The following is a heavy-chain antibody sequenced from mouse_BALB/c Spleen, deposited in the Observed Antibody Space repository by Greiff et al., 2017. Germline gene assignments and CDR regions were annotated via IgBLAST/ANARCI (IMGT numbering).Heavy chain of an antibody. CDR3: SAHSFYAMDY. J-gene: IGHJ4*01. Sequence: EVKLVESGGGLVKPGGSLKLSCAASGFAFSSYDMSWVRQTPEKRLEWVAYISSGGGSTYYPDTVTGRFTISRDNAKNTLYLQMRSLKSEDTAMYYCSAHSFYAMDYWGQGTSVTVSS. CDR2: ISSGGGST. CDR1: GFAFSSYD. V-gene: IGHV5-12-1*01.